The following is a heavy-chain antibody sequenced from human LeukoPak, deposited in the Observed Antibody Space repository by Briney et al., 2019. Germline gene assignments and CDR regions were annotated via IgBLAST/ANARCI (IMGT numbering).Heavy chain of an antibody. Sequence: GGSLRLSCAASGFTFSSYSMNWVRQAPGKGLEWVSSISSSSSYIYYADSVKGRFTISRDNAKNSLYLQMNSLRAEDTAVYYCARDAYDSSGYSGAVDYWGQGTPVTVSS. D-gene: IGHD3-22*01. J-gene: IGHJ4*02. CDR1: GFTFSSYS. V-gene: IGHV3-21*01. CDR3: ARDAYDSSGYSGAVDY. CDR2: ISSSSSYI.